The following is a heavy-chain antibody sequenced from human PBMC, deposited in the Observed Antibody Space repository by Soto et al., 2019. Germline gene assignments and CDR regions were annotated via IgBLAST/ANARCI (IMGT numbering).Heavy chain of an antibody. V-gene: IGHV4-39*01. CDR1: GASFTDGSLF. J-gene: IGHJ5*02. CDR2: TYIGGMT. Sequence: SETLSLTCTVSGASFTDGSLFWGWIRQSPGKGVYCIASTYIGGMTYYNPSLRSRVTISVDTSKSQFSLRLNSVTAADTAVYSCATAPETFSPPGYCVNWFDHWDHGTLVNVSS. D-gene: IGHD3-9*01. CDR3: ATAPETFSPPGYCVNWFDH.